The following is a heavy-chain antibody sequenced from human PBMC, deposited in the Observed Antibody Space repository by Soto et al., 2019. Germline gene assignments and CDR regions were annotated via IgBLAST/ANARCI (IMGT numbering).Heavy chain of an antibody. V-gene: IGHV1-69*01. J-gene: IGHJ6*02. CDR3: AGGVVPAAIFPYYYGMDV. CDR1: GGTFSSYA. CDR2: IIPIFGTA. Sequence: QVQLVQSGAEVKKPGSSVKVSCKASGGTFSSYAISWVRQAPGQGLEWMGGIIPIFGTANYAQKCQGRVTIPADEATRTAYMEQSSLRSEDTAVYYRAGGVVPAAIFPYYYGMDVGGQGTTVTVSS. D-gene: IGHD2-2*02.